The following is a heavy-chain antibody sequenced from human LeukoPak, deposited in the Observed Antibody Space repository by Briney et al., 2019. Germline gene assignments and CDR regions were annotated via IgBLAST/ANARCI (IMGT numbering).Heavy chain of an antibody. CDR3: AKDAWELEHYFDY. CDR2: IRYDGSNK. CDR1: GFTFSSYG. Sequence: GGSLRLSCAASGFTFSSYGMHWVRQAPGKGLEWVAFIRYDGSNKYYADSVKGRFTISRDNSKNTLYLQMNSLRAEDTAVYYCAKDAWELEHYFDYWGQGTLVTVSS. D-gene: IGHD1-26*01. J-gene: IGHJ4*02. V-gene: IGHV3-30*02.